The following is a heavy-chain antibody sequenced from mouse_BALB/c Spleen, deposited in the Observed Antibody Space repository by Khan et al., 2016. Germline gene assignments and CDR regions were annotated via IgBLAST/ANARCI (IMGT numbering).Heavy chain of an antibody. J-gene: IGHJ2*01. D-gene: IGHD1-1*01. CDR2: ISPGNGDI. CDR1: GYTFTDHA. V-gene: IGHV1S53*01. CDR3: ERSYYGYFDY. Sequence: QVRLQQSDAELVKPGTSVKISCKATGYTFTDHAIHWVKQKPEQGLEWIGYISPGNGDIMYNEKFKGKATVTADKSSSTAYMRLNSLTSEDSAVYLCERSYYGYFDYWGQGTTLTVS.